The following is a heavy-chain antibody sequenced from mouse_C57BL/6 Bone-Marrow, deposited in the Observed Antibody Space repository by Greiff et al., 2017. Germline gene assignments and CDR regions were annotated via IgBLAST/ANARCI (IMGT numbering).Heavy chain of an antibody. CDR3: ARPHYGSSYYFDY. V-gene: IGHV5-17*01. J-gene: IGHJ2*01. CDR2: ISSGSSTI. Sequence: VQVVESGGGLVKPGGSLKLSCAASGFTFSDYGMHWVRQAPEKGLEWVAYISSGSSTIYYADTVKGRFTISRDNAKNTLFLQMTSLRSEDTAMYYCARPHYGSSYYFDYWGQGTTLTVSS. CDR1: GFTFSDYG. D-gene: IGHD1-1*01.